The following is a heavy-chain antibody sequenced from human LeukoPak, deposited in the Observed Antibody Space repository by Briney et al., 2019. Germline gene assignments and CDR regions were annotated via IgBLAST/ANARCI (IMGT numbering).Heavy chain of an antibody. D-gene: IGHD3-22*01. V-gene: IGHV3-48*04. J-gene: IGHJ5*02. CDR3: ARDRTYYYDSSGYKNWFDP. Sequence: GGSLRLSCAASGFTFSSYSMNWVRQAPGKGLEWVSYISSSSSTIYYADSVKGRFTISRDNAKNSLYLQMNSLRAEDTAVYYCARDRTYYYDSSGYKNWFDPWGQGTLVTVSS. CDR1: GFTFSSYS. CDR2: ISSSSSTI.